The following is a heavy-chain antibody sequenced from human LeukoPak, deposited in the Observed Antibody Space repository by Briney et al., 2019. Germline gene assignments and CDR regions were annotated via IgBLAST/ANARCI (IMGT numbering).Heavy chain of an antibody. Sequence: SETLSLTCAVSGYSISSGYYWGWIRQPPGKGLEWIGSIYHSGSTYYNPSLKSRVTISVDTSKNQFSLKLSSVTAADTAVYNCARSGGDYVSYYYYYGMDVWGKGTTVTVSS. CDR1: GYSISSGYY. CDR2: IYHSGST. CDR3: ARSGGDYVSYYYYYGMDV. D-gene: IGHD4-17*01. V-gene: IGHV4-38-2*01. J-gene: IGHJ6*04.